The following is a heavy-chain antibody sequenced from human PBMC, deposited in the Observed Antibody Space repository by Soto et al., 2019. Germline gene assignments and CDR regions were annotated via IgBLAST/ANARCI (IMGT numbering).Heavy chain of an antibody. CDR2: IIPILGAP. J-gene: IGHJ3*02. CDR3: VRPGDEMPVKEPDAFDM. Sequence: QVQLVQSGAEVKKPGSSVKVSCKASGGPFNNNIITWVRQAPGHGLEWMGKIIPILGAPSYAPKFQGRVTITADTSTSTAYLDVRSLRIDDTAVYYCVRPGDEMPVKEPDAFDMWGPGTMVTVSS. V-gene: IGHV1-69*08. CDR1: GGPFNNNI. D-gene: IGHD1-26*01.